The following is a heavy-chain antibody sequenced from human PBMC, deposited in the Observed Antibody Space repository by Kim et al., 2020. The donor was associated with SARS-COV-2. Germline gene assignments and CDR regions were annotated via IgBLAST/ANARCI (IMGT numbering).Heavy chain of an antibody. CDR1: GGSISSSSYY. CDR3: ARHFDYGVY. D-gene: IGHD4-17*01. Sequence: SETLSLTCTVSGGSISSSSYYWGWIRQPPGKGLEWIGSIYYSGSTYYNPSLKSRVTISVDTSKNQFSLKLSPVTAADTAVYYCARHFDYGVYWGQGTLVT. J-gene: IGHJ4*02. CDR2: IYYSGST. V-gene: IGHV4-39*01.